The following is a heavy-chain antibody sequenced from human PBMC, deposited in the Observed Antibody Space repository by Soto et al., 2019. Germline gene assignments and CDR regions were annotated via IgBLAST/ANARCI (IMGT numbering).Heavy chain of an antibody. V-gene: IGHV4-59*08. CDR2: IYYSGDT. Sequence: PSETLSLTCPVSGGSISSYYWSWIRQPPGKGLEWIGYIYYSGDTSYNPSLKSRVTISVDTSKNQFSLKLSSVTAADTAVYYCARRYGSSFDFWGQGTLVTVSS. CDR1: GGSISSYY. D-gene: IGHD2-15*01. J-gene: IGHJ4*02. CDR3: ARRYGSSFDF.